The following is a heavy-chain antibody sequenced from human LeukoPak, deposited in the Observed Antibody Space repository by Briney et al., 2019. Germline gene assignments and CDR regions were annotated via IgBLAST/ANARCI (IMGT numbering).Heavy chain of an antibody. Sequence: ASVKVSCKASGYTFTGYYMHWGRQAPGQGLEWMGWINPNSGVTYYAQKFQGRVSMTRDTSISTAYMEVSRLRSDDSALYYCARLSTPNLYYFDYWGQGTLVTVSS. CDR3: ARLSTPNLYYFDY. D-gene: IGHD3-16*02. CDR1: GYTFTGYY. V-gene: IGHV1-2*02. J-gene: IGHJ4*02. CDR2: INPNSGVT.